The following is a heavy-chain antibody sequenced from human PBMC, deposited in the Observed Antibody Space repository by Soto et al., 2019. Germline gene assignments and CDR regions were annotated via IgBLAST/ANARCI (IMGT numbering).Heavy chain of an antibody. CDR1: GGSFSGYY. CDR2: INHSGST. J-gene: IGHJ6*02. V-gene: IGHV4-34*01. Sequence: SETLSLTCAVYGGSFSGYYWSWIRQPPGKGLEWIGEINHSGSTNYNPSLKSRVTISVDTSKNQFSLKLSSVTAADTAVYYCARVLGYGSGRYSAYYYYYYGMDVWGQGTTVPVSS. D-gene: IGHD3-10*01. CDR3: ARVLGYGSGRYSAYYYYYYGMDV.